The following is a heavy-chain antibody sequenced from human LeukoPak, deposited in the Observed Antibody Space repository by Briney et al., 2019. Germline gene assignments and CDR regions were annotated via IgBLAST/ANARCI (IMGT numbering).Heavy chain of an antibody. V-gene: IGHV1-46*01. Sequence: ASVKVSCKASGYTFTNYYIYWVRQAPGQGLEWMGIIKPSGGSTTYAQKFQGRVTLTRDTSTSTIYMELSSLRSDDTAVYYCAGGKGIYTSFPDDDYWGLGTQVTVSS. D-gene: IGHD1-14*01. J-gene: IGHJ4*02. CDR1: GYTFTNYY. CDR2: IKPSGGST. CDR3: AGGKGIYTSFPDDDY.